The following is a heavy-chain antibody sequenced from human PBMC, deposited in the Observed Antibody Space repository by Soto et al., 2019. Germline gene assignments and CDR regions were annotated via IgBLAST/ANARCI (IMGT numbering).Heavy chain of an antibody. J-gene: IGHJ4*02. CDR2: INAGNGNT. CDR3: AREGGSYYFDY. V-gene: IGHV1-3*01. Sequence: ASVKVSCKASGYTFTSYAMHWVRQAPGQRLEWMGWINAGNGNTKYSQKFQGRVTITRDSSASTAYMELSSLRSEDTAFYYGAREGGSYYFDYWGQGTLVTVSS. CDR1: GYTFTSYA. D-gene: IGHD1-26*01.